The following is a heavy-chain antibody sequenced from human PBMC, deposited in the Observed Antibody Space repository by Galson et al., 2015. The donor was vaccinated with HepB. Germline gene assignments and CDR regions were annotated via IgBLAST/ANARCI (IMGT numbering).Heavy chain of an antibody. CDR2: ISGSGDST. D-gene: IGHD2-2*01. J-gene: IGHJ6*02. V-gene: IGHV3-23*01. Sequence: SLRLSCAASGFTFSSYAMSWVRQAPGKGLEWVSRISGSGDSTYYTDSVKGRFTISRDNSKNTLYLQMNSLRAEDTAVYYCAKHPHRQLLNYYYGMDVWGQGTTVTVSS. CDR1: GFTFSSYA. CDR3: AKHPHRQLLNYYYGMDV.